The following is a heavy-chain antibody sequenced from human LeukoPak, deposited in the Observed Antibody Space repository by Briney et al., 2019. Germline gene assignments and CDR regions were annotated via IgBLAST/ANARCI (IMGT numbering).Heavy chain of an antibody. Sequence: PSETLSLTRAVYGGSFSGYYWSWIRQPPGKGLEWIGEINHSGSTNYNPSLKSRATISVDTSKNQFSLKLSSVTAADTAVYYCARGALTVVPDYWGQGTLVTVSS. J-gene: IGHJ4*02. D-gene: IGHD4-23*01. V-gene: IGHV4-34*01. CDR3: ARGALTVVPDY. CDR1: GGSFSGYY. CDR2: INHSGST.